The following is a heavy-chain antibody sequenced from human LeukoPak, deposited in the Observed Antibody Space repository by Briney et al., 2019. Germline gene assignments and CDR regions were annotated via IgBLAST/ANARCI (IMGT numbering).Heavy chain of an antibody. CDR2: IWYDGSDK. CDR3: ARAVGPFDI. V-gene: IGHV3-33*01. Sequence: PGGSLRLSCAASGFTFSNYGMHWVRQAPGKGLERVAVIWYDGSDKYYADSVKGRLTISRDNSKNTVYLQMNSLRAEDTAVYYCARAVGPFDIWGQGTIVIVSS. CDR1: GFTFSNYG. J-gene: IGHJ3*02.